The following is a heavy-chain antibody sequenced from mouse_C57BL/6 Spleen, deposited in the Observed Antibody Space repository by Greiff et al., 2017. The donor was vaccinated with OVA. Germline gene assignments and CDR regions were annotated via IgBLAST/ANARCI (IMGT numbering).Heavy chain of an antibody. CDR2: ISDGGSYT. D-gene: IGHD4-1*01. V-gene: IGHV5-4*01. CDR1: GFTFSSYA. J-gene: IGHJ2*01. CDR3: ARDPFLGSY. Sequence: EVKLVESGGGLVKPGGSLKLSCAASGFTFSSYAMSWVRQTPEKRLEWVATISDGGSYTYYPDNVKGRFTISRDNAKNNLYLQMSHLKSEDTAMYYCARDPFLGSYWGQGTTLTVAS.